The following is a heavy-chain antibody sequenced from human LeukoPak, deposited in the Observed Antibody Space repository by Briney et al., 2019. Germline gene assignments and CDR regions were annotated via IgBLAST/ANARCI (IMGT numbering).Heavy chain of an antibody. CDR1: GGSFSGYY. V-gene: IGHV4-34*01. D-gene: IGHD3-22*01. CDR3: ARGPYSYDSSGAFDI. J-gene: IGHJ3*02. CDR2: ISSSGST. Sequence: ESSETLSLTCAVYGGSFSGYYWSWIRQPPGKGLEWIGRISSSGSTNYNPSLKSRVTISVDTSKNQFSLKLSSVTAADTAVYFCARGPYSYDSSGAFDIWGQGTMVTVSS.